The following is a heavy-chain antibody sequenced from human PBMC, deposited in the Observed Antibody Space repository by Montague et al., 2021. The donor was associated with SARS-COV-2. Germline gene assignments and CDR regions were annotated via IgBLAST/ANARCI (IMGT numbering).Heavy chain of an antibody. V-gene: IGHV4-61*02. CDR3: ARDYGDYSYYYGLDV. D-gene: IGHD4-17*01. Sequence: TLSLTCTVSGGSIRSGSYYWSWIRQPAGKGLEWIGRIYSSGSTNYSPSLESRVTMSVDTSKNQFSLKVSSVTAADTAVYYCARDYGDYSYYYGLDVWGQGTTVTVSS. J-gene: IGHJ6*02. CDR1: GGSIRSGSYY. CDR2: IYSSGST.